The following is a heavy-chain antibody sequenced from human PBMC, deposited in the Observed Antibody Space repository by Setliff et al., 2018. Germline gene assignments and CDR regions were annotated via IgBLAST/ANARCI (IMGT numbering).Heavy chain of an antibody. Sequence: GESLTISCQASGYDFSKYWIGWVRQMPGEGLDWVGIIFPSDSDTRYGPSFQGQVTISAAKSITTVYLQINSLKASDTAIYFCARGDTIGFGAFDIWGQGTMVTVSS. V-gene: IGHV5-51*01. CDR2: IFPSDSDT. CDR1: GYDFSKYW. D-gene: IGHD1-26*01. CDR3: ARGDTIGFGAFDI. J-gene: IGHJ3*02.